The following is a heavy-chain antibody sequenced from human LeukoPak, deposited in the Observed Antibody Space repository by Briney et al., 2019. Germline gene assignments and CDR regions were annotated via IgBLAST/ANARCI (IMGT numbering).Heavy chain of an antibody. CDR1: GYTLTNHY. Sequence: ASVKVSCKASGYTLTNHYIHWVRQAPGQGLEWMGIMNPSGGSTSYPQKFQGRVTMTRDTSTSTVYMELSSLRSEVTAVYYCARDRVSGGYVTFDYWGQGTLVTVSS. D-gene: IGHD5-12*01. CDR3: ARDRVSGGYVTFDY. V-gene: IGHV1-46*01. J-gene: IGHJ4*02. CDR2: MNPSGGST.